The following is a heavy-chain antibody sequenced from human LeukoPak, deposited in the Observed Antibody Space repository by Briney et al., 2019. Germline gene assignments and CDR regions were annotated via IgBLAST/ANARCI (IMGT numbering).Heavy chain of an antibody. J-gene: IGHJ4*02. V-gene: IGHV4-59*08. Sequence: SETLSLTCTVSGGSISSYYWSWIRQPPGKGLEWIGYIYYSGSTNYNPSLKSRVTISVDTSKNQFSLKLSSVTAADTAVYYCARLTYGSGSYYIDYWGQGTLVTVSS. CDR3: ARLTYGSGSYYIDY. CDR2: IYYSGST. D-gene: IGHD3-10*01. CDR1: GGSISSYY.